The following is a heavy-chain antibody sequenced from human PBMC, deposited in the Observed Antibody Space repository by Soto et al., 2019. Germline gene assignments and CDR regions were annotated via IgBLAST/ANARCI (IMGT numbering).Heavy chain of an antibody. D-gene: IGHD2-2*01. Sequence: SVKVSCKASGGTFSSYAISWVRQAPGQGLEWMGGIIPIFGTANYAQKFKGRVTITADESTSTAYMELSSLRSEDTAVYYCARVRFGQIEVVPAANHWFDPWGQGTLVTAPQ. CDR2: IIPIFGTA. CDR1: GGTFSSYA. CDR3: ARVRFGQIEVVPAANHWFDP. V-gene: IGHV1-69*13. J-gene: IGHJ5*02.